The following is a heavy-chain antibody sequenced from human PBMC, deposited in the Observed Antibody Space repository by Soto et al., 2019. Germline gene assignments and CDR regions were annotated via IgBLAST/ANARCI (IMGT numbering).Heavy chain of an antibody. J-gene: IGHJ4*02. V-gene: IGHV1-46*03. D-gene: IGHD3-22*01. CDR2: INPRSGKT. Sequence: ASVKVSCKASGDTLSTYYMHWARQAPGQGLEWMGIINPRSGKTNYPQKFQGRVTMTRDTSTTTVYMELSTLRSEDTAMYYCARGVGYSDSSGYPFDDWAQGTLVTGSS. CDR1: GDTLSTYY. CDR3: ARGVGYSDSSGYPFDD.